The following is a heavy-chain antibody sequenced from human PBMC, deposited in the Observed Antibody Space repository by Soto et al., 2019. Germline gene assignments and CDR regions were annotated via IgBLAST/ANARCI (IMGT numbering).Heavy chain of an antibody. CDR2: IIPIFGTA. D-gene: IGHD6-13*01. CDR1: GGTFSSYA. Sequence: QVQLVKSGAEVKKPGSSVKVSCKASGGTFSSYAISWVRQAPGQGREWMGGIIPIFGTANYAQKFQGRFTITADKSPSTAYMEQSSLGSEDTPVSYCARDYHSSPDNYAYGKDVCGQGPTVTVSS. J-gene: IGHJ6*02. CDR3: ARDYHSSPDNYAYGKDV. V-gene: IGHV1-69*06.